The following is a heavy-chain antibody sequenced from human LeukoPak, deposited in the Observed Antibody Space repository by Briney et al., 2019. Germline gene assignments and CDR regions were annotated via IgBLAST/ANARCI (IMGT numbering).Heavy chain of an antibody. CDR2: IKGDESAR. CDR1: GFSFSTYW. CDR3: ARDVGGSLDY. Sequence: GGSLRLSCAASGFSFSTYWMAWVRQAPGKGPEWVANIKGDESARHQADSVKGRFTISRDNAQKSVYLQMSSLRREDTAVYYCARDVGGSLDYWGQGTLVTVSS. V-gene: IGHV3-7*01. D-gene: IGHD1-26*01. J-gene: IGHJ4*02.